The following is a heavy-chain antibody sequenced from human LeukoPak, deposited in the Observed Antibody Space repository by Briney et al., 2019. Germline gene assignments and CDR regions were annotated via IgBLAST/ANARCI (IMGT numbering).Heavy chain of an antibody. J-gene: IGHJ4*02. Sequence: SVKVSCKASGGTFSSYAISWVRQAPGQGLEWMGGIIPIFGTANYAQKFQGRVTITADKSTSTAYMELSSLKASDTAMYYCARHMSGGYSSSPGGYWGQGTLVTVSS. CDR1: GGTFSSYA. CDR2: IIPIFGTA. D-gene: IGHD6-6*01. CDR3: ARHMSGGYSSSPGGY. V-gene: IGHV1-69*06.